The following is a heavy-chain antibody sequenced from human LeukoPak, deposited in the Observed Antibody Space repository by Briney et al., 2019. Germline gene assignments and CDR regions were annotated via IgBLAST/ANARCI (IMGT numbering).Heavy chain of an antibody. V-gene: IGHV1-8*01. D-gene: IGHD2-15*01. CDR3: AREDIVVVVAGKYNWFDP. CDR2: MNPNSGNT. J-gene: IGHJ5*02. Sequence: VASVKVSCKASGYTFTSYDINWVRQATGQGLEWMGWMNPNSGNTGYAQKFQGRVTMTRNTSISTAYMELSSLRSEDTAVYYCAREDIVVVVAGKYNWFDPWGQGTLVTVSS. CDR1: GYTFTSYD.